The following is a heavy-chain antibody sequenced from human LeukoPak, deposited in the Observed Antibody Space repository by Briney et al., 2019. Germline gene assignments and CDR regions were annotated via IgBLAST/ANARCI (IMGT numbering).Heavy chain of an antibody. CDR3: ARAGILVAHTDLYFDL. CDR1: GFTFSTYA. D-gene: IGHD2-21*01. V-gene: IGHV3-21*01. Sequence: GGSLRLSCAASGFTFSTYAMNWVRQAPGKGLQWVSSLSSGGTYIYYADSVKGRFTVSRDNAKNSLYLQMNSLRAEDTAVYYCARAGILVAHTDLYFDLWGRGTLVTVSS. J-gene: IGHJ2*01. CDR2: LSSGGTYI.